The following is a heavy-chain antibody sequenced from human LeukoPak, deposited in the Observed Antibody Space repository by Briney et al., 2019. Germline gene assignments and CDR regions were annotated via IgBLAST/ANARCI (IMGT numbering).Heavy chain of an antibody. V-gene: IGHV4-39*07. CDR1: GVSISSSNSY. Sequence: SETLSLTCTVSGVSISSSNSYWGWIRQPPGKGLEWIGSIYYSGNTYYNSSLKSRVTISVDTSKNQFSLKLSSVTAADTAVYYCAREGGYSYFHTPWYFDLWGRGTLVTVSS. CDR3: AREGGYSYFHTPWYFDL. J-gene: IGHJ2*01. CDR2: IYYSGNT. D-gene: IGHD5-18*01.